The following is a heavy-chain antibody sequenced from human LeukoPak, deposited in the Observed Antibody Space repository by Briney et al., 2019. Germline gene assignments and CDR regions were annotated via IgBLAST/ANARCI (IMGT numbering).Heavy chain of an antibody. D-gene: IGHD3-9*01. CDR2: ISGSGGST. V-gene: IGHV3-23*01. J-gene: IGHJ5*02. Sequence: PGGSLRLSCAASGFTFSSYAMSWGRQAPGKGLEWVSAISGSGGSTYYADSGKGRFTIFRDNSKNTLYLQMNSLRAEDTAVYYCAKDGPNYDILTGYYRGWFDPWGQGTLVTVSS. CDR1: GFTFSSYA. CDR3: AKDGPNYDILTGYYRGWFDP.